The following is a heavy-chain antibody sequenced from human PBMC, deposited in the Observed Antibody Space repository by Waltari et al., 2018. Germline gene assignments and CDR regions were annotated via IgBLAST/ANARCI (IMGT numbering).Heavy chain of an antibody. CDR1: GGTFSRYA. CDR3: AISAIAAPYYYYGMDV. Sequence: QVQLVQSGAEVKKPGSSVKVSCKASGGTFSRYAISCVRPAPGQGLEWMGGIIPIFGTANYAQKFQGRVTITADESTSTAYMELSSLRSEDTAVYYCAISAIAAPYYYYGMDVWGQGTTVTVSS. J-gene: IGHJ6*02. CDR2: IIPIFGTA. D-gene: IGHD6-6*01. V-gene: IGHV1-69*01.